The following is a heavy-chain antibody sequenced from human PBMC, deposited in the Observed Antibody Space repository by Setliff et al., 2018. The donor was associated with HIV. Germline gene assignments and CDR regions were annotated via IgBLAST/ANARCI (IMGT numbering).Heavy chain of an antibody. V-gene: IGHV1-8*01. Sequence: ASVKVSCKASGYTFTSFDINWVRQATGQGLEWMGWMNPNSGNSGFAQKFQGRVTITRNSSISTAYMELSSLRFDDTAVYYCTRIRAMVRGVTSYDAFDIWGQGTKVTVSS. D-gene: IGHD3-10*01. CDR1: GYTFTSFD. CDR3: TRIRAMVRGVTSYDAFDI. J-gene: IGHJ3*02. CDR2: MNPNSGNS.